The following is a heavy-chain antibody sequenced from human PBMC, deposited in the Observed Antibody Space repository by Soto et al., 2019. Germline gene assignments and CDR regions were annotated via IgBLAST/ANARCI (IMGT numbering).Heavy chain of an antibody. V-gene: IGHV3-7*01. J-gene: IGHJ5*02. CDR2: IKQDGSEK. Sequence: EVQLVESGGGLVQPGGSLRLSCAASGFTFSSYWMSWVRQAPGKGLEWVANIKQDGSEKYYVDSVKGRFTISRDNAKNSLYLQMNSLRAEDTAVYYCASFTFWGLYSSGKKGWFDPWGQGTLVTVSS. CDR1: GFTFSSYW. CDR3: ASFTFWGLYSSGKKGWFDP. D-gene: IGHD6-19*01.